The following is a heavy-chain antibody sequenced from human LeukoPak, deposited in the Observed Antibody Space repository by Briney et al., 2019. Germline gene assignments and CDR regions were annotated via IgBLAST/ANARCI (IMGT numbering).Heavy chain of an antibody. D-gene: IGHD3-22*01. CDR1: GFTYSSYP. J-gene: IGHJ4*02. CDR2: ISGSGGST. V-gene: IGHV3-23*01. Sequence: PGGSLRLSCAACGFTYSSYPMSWLRQAPGKGLEWASAISGSGGSTYYADSVKGRFTISRDNSKNTLYLQMNSLRAEDTAVYYCAKFHYYDSSGNYWADYWAQGTLVTVSS. CDR3: AKFHYYDSSGNYWADY.